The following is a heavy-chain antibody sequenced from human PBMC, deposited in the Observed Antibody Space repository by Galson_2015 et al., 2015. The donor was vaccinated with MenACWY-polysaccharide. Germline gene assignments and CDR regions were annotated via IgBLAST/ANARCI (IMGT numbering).Heavy chain of an antibody. CDR3: ARDSGRTGSLDY. Sequence: SLRLSCAASGFSFSSYNMDWVRQAPGKGLEWVSYIRGPSDIIYYADSVKGRFTISRDNAKNSLYLQMNSLRDEDTAVYYCARDSGRTGSLDYWGRETLVTVSS. CDR2: IRGPSDII. D-gene: IGHD1-26*01. V-gene: IGHV3-48*02. CDR1: GFSFSSYN. J-gene: IGHJ4*02.